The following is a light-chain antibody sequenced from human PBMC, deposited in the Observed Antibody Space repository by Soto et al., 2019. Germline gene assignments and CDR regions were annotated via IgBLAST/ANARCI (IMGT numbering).Light chain of an antibody. CDR3: MKALQTPPI. V-gene: IGKV2-28*01. CDR2: LGS. Sequence: DIVMTQSPLSLPVTPGEPASISCRSSQSLLHSNGYNYLDWYLQKPGQSPQLLIYLGSNRASGVPDRFSGSGSGTDFTLKISRVEAEDVGVYYCMKALQTPPIFGPGTKVDIK. J-gene: IGKJ3*01. CDR1: QSLLHSNGYNY.